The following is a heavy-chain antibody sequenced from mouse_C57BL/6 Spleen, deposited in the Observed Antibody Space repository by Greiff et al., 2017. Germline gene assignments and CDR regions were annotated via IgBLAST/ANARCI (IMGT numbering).Heavy chain of an antibody. D-gene: IGHD1-1*01. J-gene: IGHJ4*01. Sequence: VQLQQPGAELVKPGASVKLSCKASGYTFTSYWMHWVKQRPGQGLEWIGMIHPNSGSTNYNEKFKSKATLTVDKSSSTAYMQLSSLTSEDSAVYYCARSTTVVEGTYAMDYWGQGTSVTVSS. CDR1: GYTFTSYW. V-gene: IGHV1-64*01. CDR3: ARSTTVVEGTYAMDY. CDR2: IHPNSGST.